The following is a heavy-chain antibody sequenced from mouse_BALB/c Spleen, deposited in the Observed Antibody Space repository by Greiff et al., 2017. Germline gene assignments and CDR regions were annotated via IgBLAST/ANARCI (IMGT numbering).Heavy chain of an antibody. CDR1: GYTFTSYT. J-gene: IGHJ3*01. CDR3: ARGDYDGYYRAWFAY. Sequence: QVQLQQSAAELARPGASVKMSCKASGYTFTSYTMHWVKQRPGQGLEWIGYINPSSGYTEYNQKFKDKTTLTADKSSSTAYMQLSSLTSEDSAVYYCARGDYDGYYRAWFAYWGQGTLVTVSA. CDR2: INPSSGYT. D-gene: IGHD2-3*01. V-gene: IGHV1-4*02.